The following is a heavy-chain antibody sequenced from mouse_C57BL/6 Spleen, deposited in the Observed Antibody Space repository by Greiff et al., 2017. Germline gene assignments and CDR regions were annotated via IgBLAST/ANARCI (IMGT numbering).Heavy chain of an antibody. J-gene: IGHJ4*01. D-gene: IGHD4-1*01. CDR3: ARKTDLGAMDY. V-gene: IGHV1-59*01. Sequence: QVQLQQPGAELVRPGTSVKLSCKASGYTFTSYWMHWVKQRPGQGLEWIGVIDPSDSYTNYNQKFKGKATLTVDTSSSTAYMQLSSLTSEDSAVYYCARKTDLGAMDYWGQGTSVTVSS. CDR2: IDPSDSYT. CDR1: GYTFTSYW.